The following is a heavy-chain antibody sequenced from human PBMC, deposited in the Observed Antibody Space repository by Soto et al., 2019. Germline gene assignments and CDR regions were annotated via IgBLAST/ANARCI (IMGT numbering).Heavy chain of an antibody. J-gene: IGHJ6*01. CDR1: GFTFSRYS. D-gene: IGHD3-22*01. CDR3: ARRAVITAYYYYGMDV. CDR2: ISSSSSYI. Sequence: EVQLVESGGGLVKPGGSLRLSCAASGFTFSRYSMNWVRQAPGKGLEWVSSISSSSSYIYYADSVKGRFTISRDNAKNSLYLQMNRLRAEDTAVYYCARRAVITAYYYYGMDVWGQGTTVTVSS. V-gene: IGHV3-21*01.